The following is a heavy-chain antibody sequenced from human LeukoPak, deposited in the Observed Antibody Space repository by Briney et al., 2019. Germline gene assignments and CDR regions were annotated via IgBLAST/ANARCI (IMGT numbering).Heavy chain of an antibody. J-gene: IGHJ4*02. D-gene: IGHD6-6*01. CDR3: ARGRAYSSSSDY. CDR2: IIPIFGTA. V-gene: IGHV1-69*13. Sequence: SVKVSCKASGGTFSSYAISWARQAPGQGLEWMGGIIPIFGTANYAQKFQGRVTITADESTSTAYMELSSLRSEDTAVYYCARGRAYSSSSDYWGQGTLVTVSS. CDR1: GGTFSSYA.